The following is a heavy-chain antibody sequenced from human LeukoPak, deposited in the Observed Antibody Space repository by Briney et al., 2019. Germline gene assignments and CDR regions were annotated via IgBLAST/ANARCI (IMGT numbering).Heavy chain of an antibody. CDR2: IYSGGNT. J-gene: IGHJ4*02. V-gene: IGHV3-53*01. D-gene: IGHD2-2*01. CDR1: GFTVSSNY. CDR3: ARGETSSYDY. Sequence: GGSLRLSCAASGFTVSSNYMSWVRQAPGKGLEWVSVIYSGGNTYYADSVKGRFTISRDNSKNTVYLQMNSRRAEDTAVYYCARGETSSYDYWGQGTLATVSS.